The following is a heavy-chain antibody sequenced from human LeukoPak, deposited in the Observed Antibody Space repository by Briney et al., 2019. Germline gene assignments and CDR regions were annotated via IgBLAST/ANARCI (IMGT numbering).Heavy chain of an antibody. J-gene: IGHJ4*02. CDR3: AKYGAARPRSGFDY. D-gene: IGHD6-6*01. Sequence: PGGSLRLSCAASGLTFSSYAMSWVRQAPGKGLEWVSAISGSGGSTYYADSVKGRFTISRDNSKNTLYLQMNSLRAEDTAVYYCAKYGAARPRSGFDYWGQGALVTVSS. CDR2: ISGSGGST. V-gene: IGHV3-23*01. CDR1: GLTFSSYA.